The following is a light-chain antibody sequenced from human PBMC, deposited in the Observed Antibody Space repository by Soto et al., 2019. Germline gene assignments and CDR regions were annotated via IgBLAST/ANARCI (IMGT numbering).Light chain of an antibody. Sequence: QSVLTQPASVSGSPGQSITISCTGTGSDVGGYNYVSWYQHHPGKAPKLMIYDVSNRPSGVSNRFSGSKSGNTASLIISGLQAEDEADYYCSSYTSSSTLSTYVFGTGTKVTVL. J-gene: IGLJ1*01. CDR3: SSYTSSSTLSTYV. V-gene: IGLV2-14*03. CDR2: DVS. CDR1: GSDVGGYNY.